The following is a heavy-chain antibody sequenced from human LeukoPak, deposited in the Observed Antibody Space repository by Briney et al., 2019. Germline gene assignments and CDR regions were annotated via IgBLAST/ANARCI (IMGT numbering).Heavy chain of an antibody. D-gene: IGHD4-17*01. CDR1: GFTITAYA. Sequence: GGSLRLSCAASGFTITAYAMSRVRQSPGKGLEWVSGIGITSEYIHYADSVKGRFTISRDNSKNTVYLEMSSLRAEDAAVYYCAKDPNGDYVGAFDTWGQGTVVIVSS. CDR2: IGITSEYI. J-gene: IGHJ3*02. CDR3: AKDPNGDYVGAFDT. V-gene: IGHV3-23*01.